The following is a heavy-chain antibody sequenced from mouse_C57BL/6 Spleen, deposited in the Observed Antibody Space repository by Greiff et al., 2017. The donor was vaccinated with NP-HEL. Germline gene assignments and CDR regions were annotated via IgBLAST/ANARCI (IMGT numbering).Heavy chain of an antibody. V-gene: IGHV1-18*01. Sequence: EVQLQQSGPELVKPGASVKIPCKASGYTFTDYNMDWVKQSHGKSLEWIGDINPNNGGTIYNQKFKGKATLTVDKSSSTAYMELRSLTSEDTAVYYCARTPYGNYVRGAMDYWGQGTSVTVSS. J-gene: IGHJ4*01. CDR3: ARTPYGNYVRGAMDY. CDR1: GYTFTDYN. D-gene: IGHD2-1*01. CDR2: INPNNGGT.